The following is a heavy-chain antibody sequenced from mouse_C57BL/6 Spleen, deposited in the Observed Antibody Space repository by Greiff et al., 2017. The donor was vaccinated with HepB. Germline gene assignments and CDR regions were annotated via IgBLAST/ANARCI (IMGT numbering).Heavy chain of an antibody. CDR1: GYTFTDYY. J-gene: IGHJ4*01. V-gene: IGHV1-19*01. Sequence: EVKVVESGPVLVKPGASVKMSCKASGYTFTDYYMNWVKQSHGKSLEWIGVINPYNGGTSYNQKFKGKATLTVDKSSSTAYMELNSLTSEDSAVYYCAKFITTVHYAMDYWGQGTSVTVSS. CDR2: INPYNGGT. D-gene: IGHD1-1*01. CDR3: AKFITTVHYAMDY.